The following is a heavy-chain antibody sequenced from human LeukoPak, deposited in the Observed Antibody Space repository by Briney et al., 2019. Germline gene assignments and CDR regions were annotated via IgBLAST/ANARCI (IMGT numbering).Heavy chain of an antibody. J-gene: IGHJ4*02. Sequence: GESLRLSCAASGFTFSNYGMNWVRQAPGKGLEWVSYISSSSRNINYAGSVRGRSTISRNNAESSLYLQMNSLRVDDRAIYYCTRGGAARPDYWGQGTLVTVSS. CDR2: ISSSSRNI. V-gene: IGHV3-48*04. CDR1: GFTFSNYG. D-gene: IGHD6-6*01. CDR3: TRGGAARPDY.